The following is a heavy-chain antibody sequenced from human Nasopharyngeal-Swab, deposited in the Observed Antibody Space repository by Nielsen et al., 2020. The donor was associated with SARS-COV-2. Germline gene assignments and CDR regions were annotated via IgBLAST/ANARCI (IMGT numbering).Heavy chain of an antibody. CDR2: ISIGGGGTT. CDR3: ANPTGTPLYYYMDV. J-gene: IGHJ6*03. Sequence: GESLKISCAASGFTFSNYAMSWVRQAPGKGLEWVSVISIGGGGTTFYADSVKGRFTISRDNSKNTLFLQMNSLRVEDTAVYYCANPTGTPLYYYMDVWGRGTTVTVSS. D-gene: IGHD1-1*01. CDR1: GFTFSNYA. V-gene: IGHV3-23*01.